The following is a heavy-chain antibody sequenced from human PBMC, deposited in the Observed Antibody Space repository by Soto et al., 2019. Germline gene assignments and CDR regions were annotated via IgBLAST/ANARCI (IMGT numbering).Heavy chain of an antibody. CDR2: IDPSDSYT. V-gene: IGHV5-10-1*01. CDR3: ARVPTYYYYGMDV. Sequence: GESLKISCNGSGYNVTSYWISWVRQMPGKGLEWMGKIDPSDSYTDYSPSFQGHVTISADKSISTAYLQWSSLKASDTAMYYCARVPTYYYYGMDVWGQGTTVTVSS. CDR1: GYNVTSYW. J-gene: IGHJ6*02.